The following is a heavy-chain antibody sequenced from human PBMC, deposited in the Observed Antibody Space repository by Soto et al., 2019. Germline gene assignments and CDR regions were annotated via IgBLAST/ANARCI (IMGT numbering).Heavy chain of an antibody. J-gene: IGHJ5*02. CDR3: VKEGRLAVGGLDL. Sequence: PGESLKISCQSSGYTFSNFWIGWVRQLPGKGLEWMGIIYPGDHETRYSPSFHGKVTISADRSINTAYLQMNSLRVEDTAIYYCVKEGRLAVGGLDLWGQGALVTVSS. CDR2: IYPGDHET. V-gene: IGHV5-51*01. CDR1: GYTFSNFW. D-gene: IGHD3-10*01.